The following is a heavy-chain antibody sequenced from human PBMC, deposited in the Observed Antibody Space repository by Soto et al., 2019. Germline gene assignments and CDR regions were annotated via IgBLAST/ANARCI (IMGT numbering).Heavy chain of an antibody. V-gene: IGHV3-21*02. D-gene: IGHD3-16*01. Sequence: EVQLGESGGGLVKLGGSLRLSCAASGFSFSSYSINWVRQAPGKGLEWVSCISSTGSDIYYADSAKGRFTISRDNTRNSVFLQMNSLRAEDTAVYYCAKVGPVWGAADFWGQGTPVTVSS. CDR2: ISSTGSDI. CDR1: GFSFSSYS. CDR3: AKVGPVWGAADF. J-gene: IGHJ4*02.